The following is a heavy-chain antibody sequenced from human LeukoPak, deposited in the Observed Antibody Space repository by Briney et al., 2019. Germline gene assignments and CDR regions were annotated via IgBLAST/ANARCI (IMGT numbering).Heavy chain of an antibody. CDR1: GYTFTSYG. V-gene: IGHV1-18*01. CDR3: ARVRGSSGWYYFDY. J-gene: IGHJ4*02. Sequence: ASVKVSCKASGYTFTSYGISWVRQAPGQGLEWMGWISAYNGNTNYAQKLQGRVTMATDTSTSTAYMELRSLRSDDTAVYYCARVRGSSGWYYFDYWGQGTLVTVSS. D-gene: IGHD6-19*01. CDR2: ISAYNGNT.